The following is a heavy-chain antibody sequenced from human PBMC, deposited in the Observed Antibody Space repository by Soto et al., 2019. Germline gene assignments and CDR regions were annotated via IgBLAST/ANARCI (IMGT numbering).Heavy chain of an antibody. Sequence: PSETLSLTCTVSGGSISSGDYYWSWIRQPPGKGLEWIGYIYYSGSTYYNPSLKSRVTISLDTPKNQFSLKLSSVTAADTAVYYCARGSSSYYYYGMDVWRQRTTVTVSS. V-gene: IGHV4-30-4*02. CDR3: ARGSSSYYYYGMDV. CDR1: GGSISSGDYY. D-gene: IGHD6-6*01. J-gene: IGHJ6*02. CDR2: IYYSGST.